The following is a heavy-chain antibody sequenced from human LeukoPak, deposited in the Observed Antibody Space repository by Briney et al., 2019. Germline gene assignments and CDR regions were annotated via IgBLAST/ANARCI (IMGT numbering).Heavy chain of an antibody. CDR3: ARRAGAYSHPYDY. V-gene: IGHV1-69*13. D-gene: IGHD4/OR15-4a*01. CDR2: IIPIFGTA. J-gene: IGHJ4*02. Sequence: GASVKVSCKASGYTFTSYAMNWVRQAPGQGLEWMGGIIPIFGTANYAQKFQGRVTITADESTSTAYMELSSLRSEDTAVYYYARRAGAYSHPYDYWGQGTLVTVSS. CDR1: GYTFTSYA.